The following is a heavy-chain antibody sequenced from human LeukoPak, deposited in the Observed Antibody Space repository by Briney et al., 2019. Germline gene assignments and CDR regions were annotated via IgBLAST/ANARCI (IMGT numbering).Heavy chain of an antibody. CDR2: ISGSGGST. V-gene: IGHV3-23*01. Sequence: GGSLRLSCAASGFTFSSYAMSWVRQAPGKGLEWVSAISGSGGSTYYADSVKGRFTISRDNSKNTLYLQMNSLIAEDTAVYYCARGAIVVVPAAIGDYYYYMDVWGKGTTVTVSS. CDR3: ARGAIVVVPAAIGDYYYYMDV. J-gene: IGHJ6*03. D-gene: IGHD2-2*01. CDR1: GFTFSSYA.